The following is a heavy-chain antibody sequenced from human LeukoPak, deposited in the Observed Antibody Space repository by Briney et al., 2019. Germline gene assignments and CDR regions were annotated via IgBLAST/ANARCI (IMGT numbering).Heavy chain of an antibody. CDR1: GGSITSYY. Sequence: SETLSLTCTVSGGSITSYYWSWIRQPPGKGLEWIGYIYNSGSTNYNPSLKSRVTISVEMSKNQFSLKLRSVTAADTAVYYCARDRSAWDGWFDPWGQGTLVTVSS. D-gene: IGHD1-26*01. CDR2: IYNSGST. J-gene: IGHJ5*02. CDR3: ARDRSAWDGWFDP. V-gene: IGHV4-59*01.